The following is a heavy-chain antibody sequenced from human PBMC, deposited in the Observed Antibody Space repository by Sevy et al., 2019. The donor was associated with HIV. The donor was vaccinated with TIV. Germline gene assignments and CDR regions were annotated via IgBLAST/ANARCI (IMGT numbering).Heavy chain of an antibody. Sequence: GGSLRLSCAVSGFTVNTYAMSWVRQAPGKGQEWVAVINNSGGSTDYADSVRGRFSISRDNPNVYLEMNSLRVEDTAVYYCVKERVGYISSWYYFDYWGQGTLVTVSS. J-gene: IGHJ4*02. CDR3: VKERVGYISSWYYFDY. V-gene: IGHV3-23*01. CDR2: INNSGGST. CDR1: GFTVNTYA. D-gene: IGHD6-13*01.